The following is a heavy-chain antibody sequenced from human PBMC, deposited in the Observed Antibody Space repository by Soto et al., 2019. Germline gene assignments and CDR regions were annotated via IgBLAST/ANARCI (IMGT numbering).Heavy chain of an antibody. Sequence: GASVKVSSKASGYTFISYYMHWVRQAPGQGLEWMGIINPSGGSTSYAQKFQGRVTMTRDTSTSTVYMELSSLRSEDTAVYYCARDLGPYSSFLYGMDVWGQGTTVTVSS. V-gene: IGHV1-46*01. CDR3: ARDLGPYSSFLYGMDV. J-gene: IGHJ6*02. D-gene: IGHD6-6*01. CDR1: GYTFISYY. CDR2: INPSGGST.